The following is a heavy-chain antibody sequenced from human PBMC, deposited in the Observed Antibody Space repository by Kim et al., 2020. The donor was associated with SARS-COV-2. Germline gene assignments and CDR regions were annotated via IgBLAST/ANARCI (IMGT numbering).Heavy chain of an antibody. Sequence: GGSLRLSCAASGFTFSSYGMHWVRQAPGKGLEWVAVIRYDGSNKYYADSVKGRFTISRDNSKNTLYLQMNSLRAEDTAVYYCAREGPGELSYYIFDYWGQGTLVTVSS. V-gene: IGHV3-33*01. CDR1: GFTFSSYG. D-gene: IGHD3-16*02. CDR2: IRYDGSNK. J-gene: IGHJ4*02. CDR3: AREGPGELSYYIFDY.